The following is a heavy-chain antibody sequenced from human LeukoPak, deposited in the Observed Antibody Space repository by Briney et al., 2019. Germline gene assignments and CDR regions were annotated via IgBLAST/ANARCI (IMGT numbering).Heavy chain of an antibody. D-gene: IGHD3-10*01. J-gene: IGHJ4*02. V-gene: IGHV3-23*01. CDR3: ARDAYYGSGSYYDY. CDR2: ISGSGGST. CDR1: GFTFSSYA. Sequence: GGSLRLSCAASGFTFSSYAMSWVRQAPGKGLEWVSAISGSGGSTYYADSVKGRFTISRDNAKNSLYLQMNSLRAEDTAVYYCARDAYYGSGSYYDYWGQGTLVTVSS.